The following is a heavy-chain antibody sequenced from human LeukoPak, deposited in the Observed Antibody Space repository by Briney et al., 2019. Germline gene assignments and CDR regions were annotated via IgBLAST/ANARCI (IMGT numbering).Heavy chain of an antibody. CDR1: GGSISSNY. D-gene: IGHD2-15*01. CDR3: GRDALVGYFAYYYMDV. CDR2: IYTSGST. J-gene: IGHJ6*03. V-gene: IGHV4-4*07. Sequence: PSETLSLTCTVSGGSISSNYWSWIRQPAGKGLEGIGRIYTSGSTNYNPSLKSRVTISIDTSKNQFSLKLSSVTAADTAVYYCGRDALVGYFAYYYMDVWGKGTTVTVSS.